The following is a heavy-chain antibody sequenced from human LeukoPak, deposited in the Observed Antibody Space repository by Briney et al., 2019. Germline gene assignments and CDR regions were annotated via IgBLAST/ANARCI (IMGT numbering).Heavy chain of an antibody. CDR3: ARRPGDILTGYSNYYYYYGMDV. V-gene: IGHV3-21*01. Sequence: PGGSLRLSCAASGFTFSSYWMSWVRQAPGKGLEWVSSISSSSSYIYYADSVKGRFTISRDNAKNSLYLQMNSLRAEDTAVYYCARRPGDILTGYSNYYYYYGMDVWGQGTTVTVSS. J-gene: IGHJ6*02. CDR2: ISSSSSYI. D-gene: IGHD3-9*01. CDR1: GFTFSSYW.